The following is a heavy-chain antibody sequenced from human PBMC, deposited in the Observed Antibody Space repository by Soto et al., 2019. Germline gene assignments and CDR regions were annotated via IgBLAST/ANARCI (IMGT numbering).Heavy chain of an antibody. V-gene: IGHV4-59*01. CDR1: GGSISSYY. D-gene: IGHD5-12*01. CDR3: ARDHVDIVATGAFDI. Sequence: SETLSLTCTVSGGSISSYYWSWIRQPPGKGLEWIGYIYYSGSTNYNPSLKSRVTISVDMSKNQFSLKLSSVTAADTAVYYCARDHVDIVATGAFDIWGQGTMVTVSS. CDR2: IYYSGST. J-gene: IGHJ3*02.